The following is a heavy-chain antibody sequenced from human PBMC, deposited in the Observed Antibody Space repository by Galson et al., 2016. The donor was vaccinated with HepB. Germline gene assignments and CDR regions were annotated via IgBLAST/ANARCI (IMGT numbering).Heavy chain of an antibody. CDR1: GYTFTSYY. CDR2: INPSGGST. CDR3: ARDRLGRYYGSGSYSVWFDP. Sequence: SVKVSCKASGYTFTSYYMHWVRQAPGQGLEWTGIINPSGGSTSYAQKFQGRVTMTRDTSTSTVYMELSSLRSEDTAVYYCARDRLGRYYGSGSYSVWFDPWGQGTLVTVSS. J-gene: IGHJ5*02. D-gene: IGHD3-10*01. V-gene: IGHV1-46*03.